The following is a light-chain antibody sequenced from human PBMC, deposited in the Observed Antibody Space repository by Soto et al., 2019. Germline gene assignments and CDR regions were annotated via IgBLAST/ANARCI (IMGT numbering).Light chain of an antibody. CDR3: NSFTTSSTYV. CDR1: SSDIGNYNR. Sequence: QSALTQPASVSGSPGQSITISCTGTSSDIGNYNRVSWYQQPPGTAPKLIIYEVNNRPPGVPHRFSGSKSGNTASLTISGLQAEDEADYYCNSFTTSSTYVFGTGTKLTVL. CDR2: EVN. V-gene: IGLV2-18*02. J-gene: IGLJ1*01.